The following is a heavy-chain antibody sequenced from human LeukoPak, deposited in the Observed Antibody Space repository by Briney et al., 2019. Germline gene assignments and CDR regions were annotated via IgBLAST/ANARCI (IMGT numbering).Heavy chain of an antibody. CDR2: INHSGST. J-gene: IGHJ4*02. V-gene: IGHV4-34*01. Sequence: SETLSLTCAVYGGSFSGYYWSWIRQPPGKGLEWIGEINHSGSTNYNPSLKSRVTISVDTSKNQFSLKLSSVTAADTAVYYCARGSAADYWGQGTLVTVSS. CDR3: ARGSAADY. CDR1: GGSFSGYY. D-gene: IGHD6-13*01.